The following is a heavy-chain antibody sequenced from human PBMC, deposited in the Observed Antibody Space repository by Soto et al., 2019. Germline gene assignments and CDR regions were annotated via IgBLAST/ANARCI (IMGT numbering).Heavy chain of an antibody. CDR3: AKDCRGCTSGDCRHNWFDP. J-gene: IGHJ5*02. V-gene: IGHV3-30*18. Sequence: QVQLVESGGGVVQPGRSLRLSCAASGFTFSSFGVHWVRQAPGKGLEWVAVISYDGNNKYYADSVKGRFTISRDNSRKMVYLQMDSLRAEATAVYYCAKDCRGCTSGDCRHNWFDPWCQGTLVTVSS. CDR2: ISYDGNNK. CDR1: GFTFSSFG. D-gene: IGHD2-21*02.